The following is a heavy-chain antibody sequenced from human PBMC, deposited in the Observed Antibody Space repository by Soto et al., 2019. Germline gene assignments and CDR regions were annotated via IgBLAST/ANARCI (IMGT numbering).Heavy chain of an antibody. V-gene: IGHV3-21*01. D-gene: IGHD4-17*01. CDR2: ISSSSSYI. Sequence: EVQLVESGGGLVKPGGSLRLSCAASGFTFSSYSMNWVRQAPGKGLEWVASISSSSSYIYYADSVKGRFTISRDNAKNSLYLQMTSLRAEATAVYYCARSPSMTTVSLDYWGQGTLVTVSS. J-gene: IGHJ4*02. CDR3: ARSPSMTTVSLDY. CDR1: GFTFSSYS.